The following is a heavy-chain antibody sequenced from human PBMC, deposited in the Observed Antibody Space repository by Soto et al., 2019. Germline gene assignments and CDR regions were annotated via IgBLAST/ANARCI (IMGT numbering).Heavy chain of an antibody. D-gene: IGHD3-9*01. V-gene: IGHV4-59*01. CDR3: TRDSFDGIYYYGMDV. CDR1: GGSISSYY. Sequence: PSETLSLTCTVSGGSISSYYWSWIRQPPGRGLEWIGYIFYSGSTNYNPSLKSRVTISVDTSKNQFSLKLSSVTAADTAVYYCTRDSFDGIYYYGMDVWGQGTTVTVSS. J-gene: IGHJ6*02. CDR2: IFYSGST.